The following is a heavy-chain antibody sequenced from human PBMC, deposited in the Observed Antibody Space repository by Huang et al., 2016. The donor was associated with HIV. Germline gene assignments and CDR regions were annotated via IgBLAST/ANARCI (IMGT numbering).Heavy chain of an antibody. Sequence: QVQLVQSGAEVKKPGASVKVSCKASGYTFVGQYMHWVGQAPGQGLEWKGRSNPNKGDKKYAQKFQGRVTRTRDASISTAYMELSRLGSDDTTVYYCAKDGRRSCAGGTFVDYWGQGTLVTVSS. V-gene: IGHV1-2*06. CDR2: SNPNKGDK. D-gene: IGHD2-15*01. J-gene: IGHJ4*02. CDR3: AKDGRRSCAGGTFVDY. CDR1: GYTFVGQY.